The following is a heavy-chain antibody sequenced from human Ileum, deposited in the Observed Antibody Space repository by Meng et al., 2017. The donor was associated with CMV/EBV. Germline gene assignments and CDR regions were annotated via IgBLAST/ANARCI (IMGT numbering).Heavy chain of an antibody. V-gene: IGHV3-7*01. CDR1: GFSFSSFW. Sequence: GESLKISCAASGFSFSSFWMSWVRQAPGKGLEWVANIKQDGSEKFYVDSVKGRFTISRDNAKNSLYLRMDSLRADDTAIYYCGRNRVDYWGQGTLVTVSS. D-gene: IGHD1-14*01. CDR2: IKQDGSEK. J-gene: IGHJ4*02. CDR3: GRNRVDY.